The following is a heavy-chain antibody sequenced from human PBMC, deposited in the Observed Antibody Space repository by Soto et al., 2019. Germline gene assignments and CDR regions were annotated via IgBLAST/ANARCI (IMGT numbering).Heavy chain of an antibody. CDR3: ARGTRFNDYGDLIDY. D-gene: IGHD4-17*01. Sequence: SETLSLTCTVSGGSISSGGYYWSWIRQHPGKGLEWIGYIYYSGSTYYNPSLKSRVTISVDTSKNQFSLKLSSVTAADTAVYYCARGTRFNDYGDLIDYWGQGTLVTVSS. CDR2: IYYSGST. CDR1: GGSISSGGYY. V-gene: IGHV4-31*03. J-gene: IGHJ4*02.